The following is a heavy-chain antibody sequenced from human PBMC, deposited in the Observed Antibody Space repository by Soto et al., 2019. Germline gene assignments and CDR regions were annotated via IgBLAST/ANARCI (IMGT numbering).Heavy chain of an antibody. CDR1: GFTFSSYA. J-gene: IGHJ4*02. D-gene: IGHD4-4*01. CDR3: AREFNYSNYVGY. Sequence: GGSLRLSCAASGFTFSSYAMHWVRQAPGKGLEWVAVISYDGSNKYYADSVKGRFTISRDNSKNTLYLQMNSLRAEDTAVYYCAREFNYSNYVGYWGQGTLVTVSS. V-gene: IGHV3-30-3*01. CDR2: ISYDGSNK.